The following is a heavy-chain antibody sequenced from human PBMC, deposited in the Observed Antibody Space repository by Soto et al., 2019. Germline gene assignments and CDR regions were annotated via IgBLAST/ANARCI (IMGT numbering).Heavy chain of an antibody. J-gene: IGHJ4*02. CDR2: ISWNSNTI. V-gene: IGHV3-9*01. CDR3: AKDTGPN. Sequence: VRLSCAASGFTFDNYAMHWVRQAPGKGLEWVSGISWNSNTIAYADSVKGRFTISRDNAKNSLYLQMNSLRAEDTAFYYCAKDTGPNWGQGTLVTVSS. CDR1: GFTFDNYA.